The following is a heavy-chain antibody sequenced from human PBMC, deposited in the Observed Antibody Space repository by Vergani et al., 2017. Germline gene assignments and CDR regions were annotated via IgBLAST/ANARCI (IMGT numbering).Heavy chain of an antibody. J-gene: IGHJ4*02. CDR2: ISSSGSTI. V-gene: IGHV3-48*03. Sequence: EVQLVESGGGLVQPGGSLRLSCAASGFTFSSYAMNWVRQAPGKGLEWVSYISSSGSTIYYADSVKGRFTISRDNAKNSLYLQMNSLRAEDTAVYYCARVDHLSTVTHIFDYWGQGTLVTVSS. CDR1: GFTFSSYA. CDR3: ARVDHLSTVTHIFDY. D-gene: IGHD4-17*01.